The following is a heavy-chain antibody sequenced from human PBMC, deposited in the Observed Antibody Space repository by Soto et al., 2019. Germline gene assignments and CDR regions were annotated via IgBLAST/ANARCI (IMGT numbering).Heavy chain of an antibody. Sequence: QVQLQESGPGLVKPSETLSLTCTVSGGSISSYYWSWIRQPPGKGLEWIGYIYYSGSTNYNPSLKSRVTISVDTSKNQSSLKLSSVTAADTAVYYCARLPKPPSSGWYYYCGMDVWGQGTTVTVSS. V-gene: IGHV4-59*01. D-gene: IGHD6-19*01. J-gene: IGHJ6*02. CDR3: ARLPKPPSSGWYYYCGMDV. CDR2: IYYSGST. CDR1: GGSISSYY.